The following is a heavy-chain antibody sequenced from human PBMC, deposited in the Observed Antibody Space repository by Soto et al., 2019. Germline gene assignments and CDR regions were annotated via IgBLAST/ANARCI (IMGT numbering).Heavy chain of an antibody. Sequence: QVQLVQSGGGLVKPGGSLTLSCAASGFAFSDYYMTWIRQAPGKGLEWASSLSNSGTYTNYADSVKGRFITSRDNAKNSLFLHLNSLRAEDTAVYFCARDRYVFDYWGQGALVTVSS. V-gene: IGHV3-11*05. D-gene: IGHD3-16*01. CDR2: LSNSGTYT. CDR1: GFAFSDYY. J-gene: IGHJ4*02. CDR3: ARDRYVFDY.